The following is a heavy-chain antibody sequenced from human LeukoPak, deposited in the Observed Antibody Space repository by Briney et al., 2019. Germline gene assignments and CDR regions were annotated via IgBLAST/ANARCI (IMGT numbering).Heavy chain of an antibody. CDR2: IYYSGST. D-gene: IGHD6-19*01. Sequence: SETLSLTCTVSGGSISSSSYYWGWIRQPPGKGLEWIGSIYYSGSTYYNPSLKSRVTISVVTSKNQFSLKLSSVTAADTAVYYCARQLRIAVAGTWFDPWGQGTLVTVSS. CDR1: GGSISSSSYY. CDR3: ARQLRIAVAGTWFDP. J-gene: IGHJ5*02. V-gene: IGHV4-39*01.